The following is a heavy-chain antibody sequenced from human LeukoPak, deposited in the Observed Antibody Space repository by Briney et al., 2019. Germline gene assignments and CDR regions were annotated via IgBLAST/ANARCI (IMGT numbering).Heavy chain of an antibody. CDR1: GGTFSSYA. D-gene: IGHD1-7*01. CDR2: IIPILGIA. CDR3: AIGGVITGTTVDY. J-gene: IGHJ4*02. V-gene: IGHV1-69*04. Sequence: SVKVSCKASGGTFSSYAISWVRQAPGQGLEWMGRIIPILGIANYAQKFQGRVTITADKSTSTAYMELSSLRSEDTAVYYCAIGGVITGTTVDYWGQGTLVTVSS.